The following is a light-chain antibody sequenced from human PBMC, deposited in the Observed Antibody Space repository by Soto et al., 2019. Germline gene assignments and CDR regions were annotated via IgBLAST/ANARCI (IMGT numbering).Light chain of an antibody. J-gene: IGKJ3*01. Sequence: EIVLTQSPGTLSLSPGERATLSCRASQSVSSSYLAWYQQKPGQAPRLLIYGASSRATGIPDRFSGSGSGTVFTPTSSRLEPDDAAVYCCQQYGSSPFTFGPGTKVDIK. CDR1: QSVSSSY. CDR3: QQYGSSPFT. V-gene: IGKV3-20*01. CDR2: GAS.